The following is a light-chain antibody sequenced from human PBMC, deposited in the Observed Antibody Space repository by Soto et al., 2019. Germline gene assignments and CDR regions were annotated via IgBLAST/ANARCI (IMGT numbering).Light chain of an antibody. J-gene: IGKJ1*01. CDR3: QQYGSYSPWT. V-gene: IGKV1-5*03. CDR2: KAS. CDR1: QSIGSW. Sequence: DIQMTQSPSTLSASVGDRVTITCRASQSIGSWLAWYQQKPGKAPKLLIYKASSLESGVPSRFSGSGSGTECTLTISSLQPDYFASYYCQQYGSYSPWTFGQGTKVEIK.